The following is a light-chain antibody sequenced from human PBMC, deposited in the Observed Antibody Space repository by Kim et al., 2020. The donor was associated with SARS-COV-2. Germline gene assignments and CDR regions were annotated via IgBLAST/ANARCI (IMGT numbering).Light chain of an antibody. CDR3: QQYNNWFPYT. CDR2: GAS. CDR1: QSGSTN. J-gene: IGKJ2*01. V-gene: IGKV3-15*01. Sequence: PGETAPPSCRARQSGSTNLAWYHQKAGQAPRLLIYGASPRATGIPARISGSGSGTDFTLTISSLQSGDFGIYYCQQYNNWFPYTFGQGTKLEI.